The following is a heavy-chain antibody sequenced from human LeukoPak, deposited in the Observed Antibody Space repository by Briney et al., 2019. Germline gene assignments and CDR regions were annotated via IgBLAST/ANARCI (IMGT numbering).Heavy chain of an antibody. J-gene: IGHJ6*03. CDR3: AGPGWYCSSTSCYEGRPTDYYMDV. V-gene: IGHV4-59*12. Sequence: SETLSLTCTVSGASMSGYYWSWIRQPPGKGLEYIGNIFYIGTTNYNPSLESRVSISPDMSKNQFSLKLSSVTAADTAVYYCAGPGWYCSSTSCYEGRPTDYYMDVWGKGTTVTVSS. D-gene: IGHD2-2*01. CDR1: GASMSGYY. CDR2: IFYIGTT.